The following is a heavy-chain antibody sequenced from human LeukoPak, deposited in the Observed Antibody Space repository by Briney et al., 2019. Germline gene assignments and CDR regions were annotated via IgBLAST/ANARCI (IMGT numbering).Heavy chain of an antibody. J-gene: IGHJ4*02. CDR2: IIPIFGTA. D-gene: IGHD6-13*01. V-gene: IGHV1-69*13. CDR1: GGTFSSYA. Sequence: SVTASCKASGGTFSSYAISWVRQAPGQGLEWMGGIIPIFGTANYAQKFQGRVTITADESTSTAYMELSSLRSEDTAVYYCARGPLDSSSWYGTYFDYWGQGTLVTVSS. CDR3: ARGPLDSSSWYGTYFDY.